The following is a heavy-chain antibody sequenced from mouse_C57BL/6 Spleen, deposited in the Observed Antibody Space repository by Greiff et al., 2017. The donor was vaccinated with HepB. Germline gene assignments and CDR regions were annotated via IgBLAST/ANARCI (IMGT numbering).Heavy chain of an antibody. Sequence: VKLMESGPELVKPGASVKISCKASGYAFSSSWMNWVKQRPGKGLEWIGRIYPGDGDTNYNGKFKGKATLTADKSSSTAYMQLSSLTSEDSAVYFCARPNSYYAMDYWGQGTSVTVSS. J-gene: IGHJ4*01. CDR3: ARPNSYYAMDY. D-gene: IGHD4-1*01. CDR1: GYAFSSSW. CDR2: IYPGDGDT. V-gene: IGHV1-82*01.